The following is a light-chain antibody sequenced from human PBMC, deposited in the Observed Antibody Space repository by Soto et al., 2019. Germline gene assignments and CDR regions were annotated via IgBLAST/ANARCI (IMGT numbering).Light chain of an antibody. V-gene: IGKV1-5*03. J-gene: IGKJ4*01. Sequence: DIQMTQSPSTLSASVGDRVTIACRASQTISSWVAWYQQKPGKAPRLLIYKTSSLESGVPSRFSGSGSGTEFTLTISGLQPDDFAHYYCQQYNTYFSLTFGGGTKVDSK. CDR2: KTS. CDR3: QQYNTYFSLT. CDR1: QTISSW.